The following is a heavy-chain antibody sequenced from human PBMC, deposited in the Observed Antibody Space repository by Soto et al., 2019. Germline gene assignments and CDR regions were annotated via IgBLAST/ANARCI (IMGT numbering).Heavy chain of an antibody. D-gene: IGHD1-26*01. J-gene: IGHJ4*02. CDR3: ARDLGQGNGPFDY. Sequence: QVQLVESGGGVVQPGRSLRLSCAASGFTFNTYGMHWVRQAPGKGLEWVAVIRHDGGKKYYADSAKGRFTISRDNSKNTLFLQMNSLRAEDTAVYYCARDLGQGNGPFDYWGQGTLVIVSS. V-gene: IGHV3-33*01. CDR1: GFTFNTYG. CDR2: IRHDGGKK.